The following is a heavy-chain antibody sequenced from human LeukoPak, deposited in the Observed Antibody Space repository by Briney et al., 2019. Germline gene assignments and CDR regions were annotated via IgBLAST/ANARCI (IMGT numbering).Heavy chain of an antibody. D-gene: IGHD3-9*01. Sequence: PGGSLRLSCAGSGFTFSSYTMSWVRQAPGKGLEWVSSIGYSDTSIYYADSVKGRFTISRDNAKNALYLQMNSLRVEDTAVYYCARDRINNIWFFVGHYWGQGALVTVSS. J-gene: IGHJ4*02. CDR3: ARDRINNIWFFVGHY. CDR1: GFTFSSYT. CDR2: IGYSDTSI. V-gene: IGHV3-21*01.